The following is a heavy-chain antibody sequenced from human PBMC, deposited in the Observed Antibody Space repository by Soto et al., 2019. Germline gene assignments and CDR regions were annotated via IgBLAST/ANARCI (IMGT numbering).Heavy chain of an antibody. D-gene: IGHD3-22*01. Sequence: PGGSRRRSWAASGFTFSSYGMHGVRQATGKGLEWVSAIGTAGDTYYPGSVKGRFTISRENAKNSLYLQMNSLRAGDTAVYYCARAKGYYYDSRDPTAFDIWGQGTMVTVSS. CDR1: GFTFSSYG. CDR3: ARAKGYYYDSRDPTAFDI. J-gene: IGHJ3*02. V-gene: IGHV3-13*01. CDR2: IGTAGDT.